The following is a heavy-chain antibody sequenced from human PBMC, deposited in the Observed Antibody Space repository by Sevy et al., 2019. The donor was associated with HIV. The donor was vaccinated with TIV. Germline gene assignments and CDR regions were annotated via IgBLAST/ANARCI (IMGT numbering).Heavy chain of an antibody. CDR1: GFTFSSYD. CDR2: IGTAGDT. Sequence: GESLKISCAASGFTFSSYDMHWVRQATGKGLEWVSAIGTAGDTYYPGSVKGRFTISRENAKNSLYLQMNSLRAGDTAVYYCARTPRWGYCSSTSCPGNYGMDVWGQGTTVTVSS. D-gene: IGHD2-2*01. V-gene: IGHV3-13*01. CDR3: ARTPRWGYCSSTSCPGNYGMDV. J-gene: IGHJ6*02.